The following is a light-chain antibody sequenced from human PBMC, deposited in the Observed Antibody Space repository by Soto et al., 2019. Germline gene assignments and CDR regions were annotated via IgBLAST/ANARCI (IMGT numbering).Light chain of an antibody. CDR2: GAS. Sequence: EIVMTQSPATLSVSPGERATLSCRASQSVSGNLAWYQQKPGQAPRLLIYGASTRATGIPARFSGSGSGTEFTLTISSLQFEDFAVYYCQQYNNWPQTVGEGTEVEIK. CDR1: QSVSGN. J-gene: IGKJ1*01. CDR3: QQYNNWPQT. V-gene: IGKV3-15*01.